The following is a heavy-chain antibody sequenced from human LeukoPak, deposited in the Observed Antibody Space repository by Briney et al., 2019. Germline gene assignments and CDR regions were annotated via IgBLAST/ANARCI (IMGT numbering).Heavy chain of an antibody. CDR2: MNPNSGNT. CDR1: GYTFTSYG. J-gene: IGHJ5*02. V-gene: IGHV1-8*02. Sequence: ASVKVSCKASGYTFTSYGITWVRQAPGQGLEWMGWMNPNSGNTGYAQKFQGRVTMTRNTSISTAYMELSSLRSEDTAVYYCARGRQRSSWANWFDPWGQGTLVTVSS. D-gene: IGHD6-13*01. CDR3: ARGRQRSSWANWFDP.